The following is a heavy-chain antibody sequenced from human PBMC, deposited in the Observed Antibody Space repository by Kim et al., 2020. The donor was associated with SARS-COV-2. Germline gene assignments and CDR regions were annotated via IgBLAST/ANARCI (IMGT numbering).Heavy chain of an antibody. Sequence: SVKVSCKASGYTFTSYAISWVRQAPGQGLEWMGGINTIFGNATYAQGFTGRVVFTLDASTSTAYLQLSSLRAEDTAVYYCARDVTGTAIVMDYSDKGT. CDR2: INTIFGNA. CDR3: ARDVTGTAIVMDY. CDR1: GYTFTSYA. J-gene: IGHJ4*03. V-gene: IGHV1-69*13. D-gene: IGHD2-21*02.